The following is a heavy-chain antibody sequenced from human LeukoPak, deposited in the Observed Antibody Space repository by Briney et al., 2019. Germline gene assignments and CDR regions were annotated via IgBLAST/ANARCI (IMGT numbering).Heavy chain of an antibody. CDR1: GGTFSSYA. J-gene: IGHJ4*02. CDR3: ARSLPLGELTFRPFFDF. CDR2: IIPIFGTA. D-gene: IGHD3-16*01. Sequence: GASVKVSCKASGGTFSSYAISWVRQAPGQGLEWMGGIIPIFGTANYAQKFQGRVTITADESTSTAYMELSSLRSEDTAVYYCARSLPLGELTFRPFFDFWGRGNLVIVSS. V-gene: IGHV1-69*13.